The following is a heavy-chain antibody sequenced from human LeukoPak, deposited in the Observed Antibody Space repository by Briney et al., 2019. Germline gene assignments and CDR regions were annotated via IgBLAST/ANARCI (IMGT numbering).Heavy chain of an antibody. V-gene: IGHV4-31*03. CDR1: GGSISSGGYY. CDR3: ASDPVSYCSSTSCYEGLFDY. D-gene: IGHD2-2*01. J-gene: IGHJ4*02. Sequence: SETLSLTCTVSGGSISSGGYYWSWIRQHPGKGLEWIGYIYYSGSTYYNPSLKSRVTISVDTSKNQFSLKLSSVTAADTAVYYCASDPVSYCSSTSCYEGLFDYWGQGTLVTVSS. CDR2: IYYSGST.